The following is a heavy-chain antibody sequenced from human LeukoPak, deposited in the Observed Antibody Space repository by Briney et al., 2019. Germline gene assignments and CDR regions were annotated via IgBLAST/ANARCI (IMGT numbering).Heavy chain of an antibody. D-gene: IGHD3-3*01. Sequence: GGSLRLSCAASGFTFSSYVMSWVRQAPGKGLEWVSAISGSDGNTYYADSVKGRFTISRDNSKNTLYLQMNSLRAEDTAIYCCAKDPGGYYYYFDYWGQGTLVTVSS. V-gene: IGHV3-23*01. CDR2: ISGSDGNT. CDR1: GFTFSSYV. CDR3: AKDPGGYYYYFDY. J-gene: IGHJ4*02.